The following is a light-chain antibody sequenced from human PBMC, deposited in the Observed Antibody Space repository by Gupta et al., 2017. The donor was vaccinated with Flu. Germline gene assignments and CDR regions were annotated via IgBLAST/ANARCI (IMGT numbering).Light chain of an antibody. CDR1: DIGRKT. Sequence: SYVLTQPPSVSVAPGQTARVTYGGRDIGRKTVHWFQHKPGQAPVLVVREDSDRPSGIPERFSGSNSGNTATLTISSVEAGDEADFYCQVWDNSREQYVFGSGTKVTVL. J-gene: IGLJ1*01. V-gene: IGLV3-21*02. CDR2: EDS. CDR3: QVWDNSREQYV.